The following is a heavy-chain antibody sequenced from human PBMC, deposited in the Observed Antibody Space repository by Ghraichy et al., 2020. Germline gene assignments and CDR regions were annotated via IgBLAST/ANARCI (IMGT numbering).Heavy chain of an antibody. CDR3: ARIANWFDP. Sequence: SETLSLTCAVSGGSISSGDYSWSWIRQPPGKGLEWIGSIHQSGSTYFNPSLESRVTISIDKPKNQLSLKLSSVTAAGTAVYYWARIANWFDPRGQGTLVTLPS. V-gene: IGHV4-30-2*01. J-gene: IGHJ5*02. CDR2: IHQSGST. CDR1: GGSISSGDYS.